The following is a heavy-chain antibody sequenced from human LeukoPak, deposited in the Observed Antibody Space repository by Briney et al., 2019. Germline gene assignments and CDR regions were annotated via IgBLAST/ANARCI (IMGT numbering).Heavy chain of an antibody. D-gene: IGHD5-18*01. CDR3: ASGYSYGTGGFDY. V-gene: IGHV5-51*01. J-gene: IGHJ4*02. CDR1: GYSFTRYW. CDR2: IYPGDSDT. Sequence: GESLKISCEGSGYSFTRYWIGWVRQMPGKGLEWMAIIYPGDSDTRYSPSFQGQVTISADKSISTAYLQWNSLKASDSAMYYCASGYSYGTGGFDYWGQGTLVTVSS.